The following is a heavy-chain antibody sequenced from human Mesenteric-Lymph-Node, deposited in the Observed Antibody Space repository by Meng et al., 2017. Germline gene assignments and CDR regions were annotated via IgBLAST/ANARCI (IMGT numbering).Heavy chain of an antibody. J-gene: IGHJ4*02. CDR1: GFSFSSYE. Sequence: GESLKISCAASGFSFSSYEMNWVRQAPGKGLEWVSYMTASGSSRYYADSVKGRFTISRDNSKNTLYLQMNSLRAEDTAVYYCARDRAWGRTDYWGQGTLVTVSS. CDR2: MTASGSSR. V-gene: IGHV3-48*03. CDR3: ARDRAWGRTDY. D-gene: IGHD7-27*01.